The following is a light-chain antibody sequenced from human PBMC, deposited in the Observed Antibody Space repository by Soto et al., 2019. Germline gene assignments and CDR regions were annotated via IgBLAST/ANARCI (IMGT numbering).Light chain of an antibody. CDR3: QQSYNTPPCT. J-gene: IGKJ2*02. CDR1: QTINTY. Sequence: DIQMTQSPSSQSASVGDRVTITCRASQTINTYLNWYQQKPGKAPKLLIYAASSLQSGVPSRVSGSGSGTDFTLTISNVQPEDFATYYCQQSYNTPPCTFGQGTKLEMK. CDR2: AAS. V-gene: IGKV1-39*01.